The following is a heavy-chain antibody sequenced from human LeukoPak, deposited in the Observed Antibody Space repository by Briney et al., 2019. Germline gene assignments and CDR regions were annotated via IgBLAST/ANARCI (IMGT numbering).Heavy chain of an antibody. CDR2: INQDGSEK. Sequence: TGGSLRLSCAASGFTFSSYWMSWVRQAPGEGLEWVANINQDGSEKYYVDSVKGRFTISRDNAKNSLYLQMYSLRAEDTAVYYCARDPPAAAGKGVFDIWGQGTMVTVSS. D-gene: IGHD6-13*01. V-gene: IGHV3-7*03. J-gene: IGHJ3*02. CDR1: GFTFSSYW. CDR3: ARDPPAAAGKGVFDI.